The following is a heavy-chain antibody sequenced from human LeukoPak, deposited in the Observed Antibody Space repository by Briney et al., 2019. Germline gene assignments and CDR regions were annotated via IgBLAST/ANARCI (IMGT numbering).Heavy chain of an antibody. J-gene: IGHJ3*02. D-gene: IGHD4-23*01. CDR1: GGTFSSYA. CDR2: IIPIFGTA. V-gene: IGHV1-69*05. Sequence: SVKVSCKASGGTFSSYAISRVRQAPGQGLEWMGRIIPIFGTANYAQKFQGRVTITTDESTSTAYMELSSLRSEDTAVYYCAGDYGGNSGAFDIWGQGTMVTVSS. CDR3: AGDYGGNSGAFDI.